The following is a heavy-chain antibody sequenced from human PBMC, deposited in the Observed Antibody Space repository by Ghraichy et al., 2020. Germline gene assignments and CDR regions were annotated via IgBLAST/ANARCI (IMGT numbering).Heavy chain of an antibody. CDR2: IYTSGST. V-gene: IGHV4-4*07. D-gene: IGHD3-3*01. J-gene: IGHJ6*02. CDR3: ASTYYDYWSGSSGYAIDG. CDR1: GGSIRSYY. Sequence: SETLSLTCTVSGGSIRSYYWSWIRQPAGKGLEWIGRIYTSGSTNYNPSLRSRVMISLDTSKNQFSLTLSSVTAADTAVYYCASTYYDYWSGSSGYAIDGWGQGTTVTVSS.